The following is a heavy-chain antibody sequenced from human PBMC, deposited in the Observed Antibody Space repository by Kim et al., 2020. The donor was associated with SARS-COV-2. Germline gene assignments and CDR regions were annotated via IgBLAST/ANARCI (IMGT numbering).Heavy chain of an antibody. D-gene: IGHD2-15*01. Sequence: ASVKVSCKASGYTFTSYDINWVRQATGQGLEWMGWMNPNSGNTGYAQKFQGRVTMTRNTSISTAYMELSSLRSEDTAVYYCARGYCSGGSCYSDPRRYYYYGMDVWGQGTTVTVSS. V-gene: IGHV1-8*01. CDR2: MNPNSGNT. CDR1: GYTFTSYD. J-gene: IGHJ6*02. CDR3: ARGYCSGGSCYSDPRRYYYYGMDV.